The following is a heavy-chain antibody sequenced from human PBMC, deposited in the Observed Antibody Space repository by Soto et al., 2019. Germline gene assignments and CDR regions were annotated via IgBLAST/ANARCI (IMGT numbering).Heavy chain of an antibody. Sequence: PSETLSVTCTVSGGSIDTSDYYWSWIRQQPGKGLEWIGYIFHSGDTYYNPSLTSRLAFSVDTSKNQFSLRLTSVTVADTAIYFCARHPRITRGWHFDLWGRGTLVTVSS. CDR1: GGSIDTSDYY. CDR2: IFHSGDT. D-gene: IGHD1-20*01. J-gene: IGHJ2*01. CDR3: ARHPRITRGWHFDL. V-gene: IGHV4-31*02.